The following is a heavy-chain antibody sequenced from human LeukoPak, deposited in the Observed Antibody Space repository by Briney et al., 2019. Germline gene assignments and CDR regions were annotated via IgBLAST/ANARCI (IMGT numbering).Heavy chain of an antibody. D-gene: IGHD3-10*01. Sequence: GGSLRLSCAASGFTFSTYSMNWVRQAPGKGLEWVSYISSSSSTIYYADSVKGRFTISRDNAKKSLYLQMNSLRAEDTAVYYCAGITMVRGASGWFDPWGQGTLVTVSS. CDR3: AGITMVRGASGWFDP. V-gene: IGHV3-48*04. J-gene: IGHJ5*02. CDR1: GFTFSTYS. CDR2: ISSSSSTI.